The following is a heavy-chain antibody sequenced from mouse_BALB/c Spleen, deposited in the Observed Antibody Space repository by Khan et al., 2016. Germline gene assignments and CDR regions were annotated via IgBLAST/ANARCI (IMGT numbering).Heavy chain of an antibody. CDR1: GYTFTNYG. D-gene: IGHD2-1*01. Sequence: QIQLVQSGPELKKPGETVKISCKASGYTFTNYGMTWVKQAPGKGLKWMGWINTNTGEPTYAEEFKGRFAFSLETSASTAYLQINNLKNEDTATYFCARYGTGTWFAYWGKGLGSLSLQ. CDR2: INTNTGEP. V-gene: IGHV9-3*02. CDR3: ARYGTGTWFAY. J-gene: IGHJ3*01.